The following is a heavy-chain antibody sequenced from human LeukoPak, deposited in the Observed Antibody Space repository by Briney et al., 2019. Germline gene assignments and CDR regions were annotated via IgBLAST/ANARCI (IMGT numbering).Heavy chain of an antibody. D-gene: IGHD3-10*01. CDR3: AGYYGSGSYRDYYYGMDV. CDR1: GGSISGSSYY. CDR2: IYYSGST. V-gene: IGHV4-39*07. Sequence: SETLSLTCTVSGGSISGSSYYWGWIRQPPGKGLEWIGSIYYSGSTYYNPSLKSRVTISVDTSKNQFSLKLSSVTAADTAVYYCAGYYGSGSYRDYYYGMDVWGQGTTVTVSS. J-gene: IGHJ6*02.